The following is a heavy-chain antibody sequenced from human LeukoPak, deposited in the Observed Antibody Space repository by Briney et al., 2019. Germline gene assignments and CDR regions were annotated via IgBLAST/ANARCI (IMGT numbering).Heavy chain of an antibody. CDR2: INPNSGGT. CDR1: GYTFTGYY. CDR3: AREGVPYSSSSEAFDI. J-gene: IGHJ3*02. D-gene: IGHD6-6*01. V-gene: IGHV1-2*02. Sequence: GASVKVSCKASGYTFTGYYMHWVRQAPGQGLEWMGWINPNSGGTNYAQKFQGRVTMTRDTSISTAYMELSRLRSDDTAVYYCAREGVPYSSSSEAFDIWGQGTMVTVSS.